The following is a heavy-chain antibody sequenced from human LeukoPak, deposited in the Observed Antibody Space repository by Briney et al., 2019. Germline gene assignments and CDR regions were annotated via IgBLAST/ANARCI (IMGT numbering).Heavy chain of an antibody. D-gene: IGHD4/OR15-4a*01. J-gene: IGHJ6*03. Sequence: GGSLRLSCAASGFTFSSYSMNWVRQAPGKGLEGVSSITSSSSYIYYADSVKGRFTISRDNAKNSLYLQMNSLRAEDTAVYYCAKGSDYNYYYYYMDVWGKGTTVTVSS. CDR1: GFTFSSYS. V-gene: IGHV3-21*04. CDR3: AKGSDYNYYYYYMDV. CDR2: ITSSSSYI.